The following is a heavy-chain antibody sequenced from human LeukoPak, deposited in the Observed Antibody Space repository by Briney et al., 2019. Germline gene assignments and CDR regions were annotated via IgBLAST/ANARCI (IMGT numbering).Heavy chain of an antibody. CDR1: GYTFTGYY. V-gene: IGHV1-2*02. J-gene: IGHJ3*02. CDR3: ASAQQVDTAMVYAFDI. D-gene: IGHD5-18*01. Sequence: ASVKVSCKASGYTFTGYYMHWVRQAPGQGLEWMGWINPNSGGTNYAQKFQGRVTMTRDTSISTAYMELSRLRSDDTAVYYCASAQQVDTAMVYAFDIWGQGTMVTVSS. CDR2: INPNSGGT.